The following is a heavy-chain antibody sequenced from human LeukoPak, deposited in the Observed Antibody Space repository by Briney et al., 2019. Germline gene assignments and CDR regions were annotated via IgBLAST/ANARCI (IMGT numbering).Heavy chain of an antibody. CDR3: AKDPVAARPQGAVMDV. V-gene: IGHV3-23*01. Sequence: PGGSLRLSCAASGFTFSSYAMSWVRQAPGKGLEWVSAISGSGGSTYYADSVKGRFTISRDNSKNTLYLQMNSLRAEDTAVYYCAKDPVAARPQGAVMDVWGKGTTVTVSS. D-gene: IGHD6-6*01. CDR1: GFTFSSYA. J-gene: IGHJ6*03. CDR2: ISGSGGST.